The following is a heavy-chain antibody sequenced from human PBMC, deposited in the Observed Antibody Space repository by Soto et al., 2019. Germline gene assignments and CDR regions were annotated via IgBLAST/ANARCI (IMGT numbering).Heavy chain of an antibody. Sequence: GGSLRLFCATSGLNFNIAWLSWVRQAPGKGLEWVGRIKNNADGGTTDSAAPVKDRFIVSRDDSISTLYLQMNSLKIEDTAMYYCTAMNDRDAFDIWGQGTMVTVSS. CDR2: IKNNADGGTT. J-gene: IGHJ3*02. CDR1: GLNFNIAW. D-gene: IGHD1-1*01. V-gene: IGHV3-15*01. CDR3: TAMNDRDAFDI.